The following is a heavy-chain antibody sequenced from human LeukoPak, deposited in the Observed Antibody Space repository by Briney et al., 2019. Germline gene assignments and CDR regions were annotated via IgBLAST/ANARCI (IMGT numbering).Heavy chain of an antibody. CDR1: GGSISSGGYC. CDR2: IYYSGST. D-gene: IGHD2-2*01. V-gene: IGHV4-31*03. J-gene: IGHJ4*02. Sequence: SETLSLTCTVSGGSISSGGYCWSWIRQHPGKGLEWIGYIYYSGSTYYNPSLKSRVTISVDTSKNQFSLKLSSVTAADTAVYYCARAYQLPYYFDYWGQGTLVTVSS. CDR3: ARAYQLPYYFDY.